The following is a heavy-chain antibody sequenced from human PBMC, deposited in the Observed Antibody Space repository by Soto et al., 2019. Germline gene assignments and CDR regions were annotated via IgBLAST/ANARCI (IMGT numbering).Heavy chain of an antibody. J-gene: IGHJ5*02. V-gene: IGHV1-18*01. CDR1: GYTFTSYG. CDR3: ASSGYEEGWFDP. D-gene: IGHD5-12*01. Sequence: ASVKVSCKASGYTFTSYGISWVRQAPGQGLEWMGWISAYNGNTNYAQKLQGRVTMTTDTSTSTTYMELRSLRSDDTAVYYCASSGYEEGWFDPWGQGTLVTVSS. CDR2: ISAYNGNT.